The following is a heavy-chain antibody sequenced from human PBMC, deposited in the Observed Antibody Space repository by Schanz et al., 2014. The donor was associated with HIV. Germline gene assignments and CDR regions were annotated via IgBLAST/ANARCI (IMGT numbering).Heavy chain of an antibody. J-gene: IGHJ1*01. V-gene: IGHV3-23*01. Sequence: EVLLLESGGGLVQPGGSLRLSCAASGFTFSSYAMSWVRQAPGKGLEWVSRISDSGGSTYYADSVKGRFTISRDNSKNRLYLQMNSLRAEDTAIYYCAKVFTVITYVAEYFHHWGQGTLVSVSS. CDR2: ISDSGGST. CDR1: GFTFSSYA. D-gene: IGHD3-16*01. CDR3: AKVFTVITYVAEYFHH.